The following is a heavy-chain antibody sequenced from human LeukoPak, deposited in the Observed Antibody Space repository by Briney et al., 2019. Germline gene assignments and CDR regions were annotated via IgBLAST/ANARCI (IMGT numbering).Heavy chain of an antibody. CDR3: ARSAGFVGY. J-gene: IGHJ4*02. CDR2: VYHSGST. V-gene: IGHV4-34*01. D-gene: IGHD2-21*01. Sequence: SETLSLTCAVYGGSLSGYYWSWIRQPPGKGLEWIGEVYHSGSTNYNPSLKSRVTISVDTSKNQLSLKLTSVNATDTAVYYCARSAGFVGYWGQGTLVTVSS. CDR1: GGSLSGYY.